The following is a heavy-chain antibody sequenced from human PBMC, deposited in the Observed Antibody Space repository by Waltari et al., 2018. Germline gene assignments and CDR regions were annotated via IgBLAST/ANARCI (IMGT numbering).Heavy chain of an antibody. D-gene: IGHD3-16*01. Sequence: QVQLQESGPGLVKASETLSLTCVVSKYILSGYDCWGWIRQAPEKGLDWIGSICHGGNTFYNPSLKGRVTMSLDRSKNQFSLKVKSVTAADTAVYYCARRARRFGWSYDSWGQGTLVTVSS. CDR3: ARRARRFGWSYDS. J-gene: IGHJ4*02. V-gene: IGHV4-38-2*01. CDR2: ICHGGNT. CDR1: KYILSGYDC.